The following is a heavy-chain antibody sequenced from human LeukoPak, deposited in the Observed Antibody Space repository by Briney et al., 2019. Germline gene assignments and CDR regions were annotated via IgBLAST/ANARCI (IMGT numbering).Heavy chain of an antibody. Sequence: QSGGSLRLSCAASGFTFDDYAMHWVRQAPGKGLEWVSGISWNSGSIGYADSVKGRFTISRDNAKNSLYLQMNSLRAEDTALYYCCMVRGVMLCDYWGQGTLVTVSS. V-gene: IGHV3-9*01. D-gene: IGHD3-10*01. CDR1: GFTFDDYA. CDR3: CMVRGVMLCDY. J-gene: IGHJ4*02. CDR2: ISWNSGSI.